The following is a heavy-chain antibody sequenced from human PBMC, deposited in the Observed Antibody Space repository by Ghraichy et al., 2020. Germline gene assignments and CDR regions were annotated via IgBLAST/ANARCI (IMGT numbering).Heavy chain of an antibody. CDR1: GGSFSGYY. V-gene: IGHV4-34*01. CDR2: INHSGST. CDR3: ARSTVVATIAH. J-gene: IGHJ4*02. Sequence: SETLSLTCAVYGGSFSGYYWSWIRQPPGKGLEWIGEINHSGSTNYNPSLKSRVTISVDTSKNQFSLKLSSVTAADTAVYYCARSTVVATIAHWGQGTLVTVSS. D-gene: IGHD5-12*01.